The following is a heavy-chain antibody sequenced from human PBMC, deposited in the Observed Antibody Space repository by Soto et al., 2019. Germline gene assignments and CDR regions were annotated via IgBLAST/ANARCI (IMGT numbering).Heavy chain of an antibody. CDR2: INPNSGGT. J-gene: IGHJ6*03. V-gene: IGHV1-2*04. Sequence: ASVKVSCKASGYTFTGYYMHWVRQAPGQGLEWMGWINPNSGGTNYAQKFQGWVTMTRDTSISTAYMELSRLRSDDTAVYYCARGYCSSTSCYGRYYYYYMDVWGKGTTVTVSS. CDR3: ARGYCSSTSCYGRYYYYYMDV. D-gene: IGHD2-2*01. CDR1: GYTFTGYY.